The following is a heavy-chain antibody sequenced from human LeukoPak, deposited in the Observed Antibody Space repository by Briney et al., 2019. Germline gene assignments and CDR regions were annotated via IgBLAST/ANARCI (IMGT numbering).Heavy chain of an antibody. D-gene: IGHD2-2*01. CDR2: ISWNSGSI. CDR1: GFTFDDYA. Sequence: GRSLRLSCAASGFTFDDYAMHWVRQAPGKGLDRVSGISWNSGSIGYADSVKGRFTISRDNAKNSLYLQMNSLRAEDTALYYCAKGGAVVVPAALDYWGQGTLVTVSS. J-gene: IGHJ4*02. CDR3: AKGGAVVVPAALDY. V-gene: IGHV3-9*01.